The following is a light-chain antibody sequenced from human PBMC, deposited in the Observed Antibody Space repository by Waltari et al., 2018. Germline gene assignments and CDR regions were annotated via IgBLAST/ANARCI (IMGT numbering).Light chain of an antibody. Sequence: QSALTQPASVSGSPGQSITTSCTGTSSDVRSYNLVSWYQQYPGKAPKLMIYEVNKRPSGVSHRFSGSKSGNTASLTISGLQAEDEADYYCCSYAGGSTPWVFGGGTKLTVL. CDR3: CSYAGGSTPWV. J-gene: IGLJ3*02. V-gene: IGLV2-23*02. CDR2: EVN. CDR1: SSDVRSYNL.